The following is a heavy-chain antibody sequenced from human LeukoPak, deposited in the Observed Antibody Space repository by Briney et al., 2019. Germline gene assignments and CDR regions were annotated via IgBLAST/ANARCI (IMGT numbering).Heavy chain of an antibody. D-gene: IGHD4-23*01. CDR2: IGSDNKP. CDR3: ARDLHYCGAMDV. J-gene: IGHJ6*01. V-gene: IGHV3-23*01. Sequence: PGRSLRLSCEASGFTFSAYAMTWVRQAPGKGLEWVSSIGSDNKPHYSESVKGRFAISRDNSKSTLFLQLNSLRAEDTALYYCARDLHYCGAMDVGGEGPTVAASS. CDR1: GFTFSAYA.